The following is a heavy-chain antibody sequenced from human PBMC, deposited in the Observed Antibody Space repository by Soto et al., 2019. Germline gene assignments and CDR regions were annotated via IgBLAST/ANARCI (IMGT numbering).Heavy chain of an antibody. CDR2: INPNSGGT. CDR3: AREPATAKPEGVDF. J-gene: IGHJ4*02. V-gene: IGHV1-2*02. D-gene: IGHD1-1*01. CDR1: GYTFSDYY. Sequence: ASVKVSCKASGYTFSDYYIHWVRRAPGQGLEWMGWINPNSGGTKYAPKFQGGVTMTRDTSITTAYMELSRLRSGDTAAYYCAREPATAKPEGVDFWGQGTLGTVSS.